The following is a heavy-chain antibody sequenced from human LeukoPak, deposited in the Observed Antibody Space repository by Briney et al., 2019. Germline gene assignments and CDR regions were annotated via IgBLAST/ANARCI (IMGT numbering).Heavy chain of an antibody. J-gene: IGHJ6*03. CDR3: ARDRGGDFWSGADYYYYMDV. V-gene: IGHV3-21*01. D-gene: IGHD3-3*01. Sequence: GGSLRLSCAASGFTFSSYSMNWVRQAPGKGLEWVSSISSSSSYIYYADSVKGRFTISRDNAKNSLYPQMNSLRAEDTAVYYCARDRGGDFWSGADYYYYMDVWGKGTTVTVSS. CDR2: ISSSSSYI. CDR1: GFTFSSYS.